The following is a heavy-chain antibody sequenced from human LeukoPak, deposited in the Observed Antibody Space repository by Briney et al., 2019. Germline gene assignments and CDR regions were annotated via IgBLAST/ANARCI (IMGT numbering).Heavy chain of an antibody. D-gene: IGHD7-27*01. Sequence: PGGSLRLSCSASGFTLSGHFMHWVRQAPGKGLEYVSSISVNGDKTLYAESVKGRFTISRDNSKNTLYLQLSSLRLEDTAIYYCLKDLTGTWSFDHWGQGTLLTVSS. CDR3: LKDLTGTWSFDH. CDR2: ISVNGDKT. J-gene: IGHJ4*02. V-gene: IGHV3-64D*06. CDR1: GFTLSGHF.